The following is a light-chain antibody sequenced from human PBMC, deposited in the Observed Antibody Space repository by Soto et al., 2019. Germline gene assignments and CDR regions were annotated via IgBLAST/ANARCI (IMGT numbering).Light chain of an antibody. CDR2: DVS. J-gene: IGLJ1*01. CDR3: SSYTSSITYV. Sequence: QSALTQPASVSGSPGQSITISCTGTSSDVGYFNHVSWYQQHPGKAPKLMIYDVSDRPSGVSKRFSGSKSANTASLTISGLQAEDEADYYCSSYTSSITYVFGSGTKLTVL. V-gene: IGLV2-14*03. CDR1: SSDVGYFNH.